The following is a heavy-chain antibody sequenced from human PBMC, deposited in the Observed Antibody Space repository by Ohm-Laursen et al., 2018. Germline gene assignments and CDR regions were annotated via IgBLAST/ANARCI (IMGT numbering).Heavy chain of an antibody. CDR3: ARRSGRARPVVDFDY. D-gene: IGHD2-15*01. J-gene: IGHJ4*02. Sequence: ASVKVSCKASGGTFSSYAITWVRQAPGKGLEWMGWISAYNGNTIYAQNLQGRVTMTTDTSTSTAYMELSSLRSEDTAVYYCARRSGRARPVVDFDYWSQGTLVTVSP. V-gene: IGHV1-18*01. CDR2: ISAYNGNT. CDR1: GGTFSSYA.